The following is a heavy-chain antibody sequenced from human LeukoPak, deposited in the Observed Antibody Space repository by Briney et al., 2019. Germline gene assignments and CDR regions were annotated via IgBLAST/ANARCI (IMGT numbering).Heavy chain of an antibody. CDR2: IYSGGST. J-gene: IGHJ5*02. CDR3: ARLHNYILTTGTTNWFDP. Sequence: GGSLRLSCAASGFTVSSNYMSWVRQAPGKGLEWVSVIYSGGSTYYADSVKGRFTISRDNSKSTLYLQMNSLRAEDTAVYYCARLHNYILTTGTTNWFDPWGQGTLVSVSS. D-gene: IGHD1-1*01. CDR1: GFTVSSNY. V-gene: IGHV3-66*04.